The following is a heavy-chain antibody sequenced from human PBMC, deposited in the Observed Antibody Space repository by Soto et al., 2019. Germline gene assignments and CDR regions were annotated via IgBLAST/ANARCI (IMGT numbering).Heavy chain of an antibody. CDR3: AREYCGGDCFYRNWFDP. Sequence: PSETLSLTCTVSGGSVSSGDNYWSWLRQRPTKGLEWIGYISYSGNTYYNPSLKSRVTMSVDTSNNQFSLKLASMTTADTAVYYCAREYCGGDCFYRNWFDPWGQGTLVTVSS. CDR2: ISYSGNT. D-gene: IGHD2-21*02. J-gene: IGHJ5*02. V-gene: IGHV4-31*03. CDR1: GGSVSSGDNY.